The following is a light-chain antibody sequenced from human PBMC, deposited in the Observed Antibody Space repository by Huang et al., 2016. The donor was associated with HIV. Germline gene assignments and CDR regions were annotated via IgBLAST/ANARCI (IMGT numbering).Light chain of an antibody. CDR1: QSVRSN. CDR2: GAS. V-gene: IGKV3-15*01. Sequence: EIVMTQSPATLSVSPGERATLSCRASQSVRSNLAGYQQKPGQAPRLLIYGASTRATGITGRFSGSGSGTEFTLTISSLQSEDFAVYYCQQYNNWPPVYTFGQGTKLEIK. J-gene: IGKJ2*01. CDR3: QQYNNWPPVYT.